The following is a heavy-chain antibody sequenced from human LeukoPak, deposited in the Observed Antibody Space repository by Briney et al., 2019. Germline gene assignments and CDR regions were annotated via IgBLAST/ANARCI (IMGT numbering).Heavy chain of an antibody. D-gene: IGHD6-19*01. CDR1: GFTFSSNG. Sequence: PGGSLRLSCAASGFTFSSNGVHWVRQAPGKGLEWVAAISYDGSDKYYADSVKGRFTISRDNSKSTLYLQMNSLRAEDTAAYYCAKDQGLAVAGTIDYWGQGTLVTVSS. J-gene: IGHJ4*02. CDR2: ISYDGSDK. CDR3: AKDQGLAVAGTIDY. V-gene: IGHV3-30*18.